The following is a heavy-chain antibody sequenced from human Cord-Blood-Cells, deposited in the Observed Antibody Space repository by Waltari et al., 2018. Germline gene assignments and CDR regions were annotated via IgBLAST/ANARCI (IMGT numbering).Heavy chain of an antibody. V-gene: IGHV4-39*01. D-gene: IGHD6-13*01. CDR3: ARASPGYSSSWYVDY. CDR2: IYYSGST. Sequence: QLQLQESGPGLVKPSETLSLTCTVSGGSISSIRYYWGWLRQPPAKGLEWIGSIYYSGSTYYNPSLKSRVTISVDTSKNQFSLKLSSVTAADTAVYYCARASPGYSSSWYVDYWGQGTLVTVSS. CDR1: GGSISSIRYY. J-gene: IGHJ4*02.